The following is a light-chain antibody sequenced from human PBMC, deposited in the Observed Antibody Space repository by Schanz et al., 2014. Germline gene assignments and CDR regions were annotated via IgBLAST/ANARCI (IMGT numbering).Light chain of an antibody. V-gene: IGLV1-40*01. J-gene: IGLJ3*02. Sequence: QSVLTQPPSVSGAPGQRVTISCTGSSSNIGAGYDVHWYQQLPGTAPKLLIYGNSNRPSGVPDRFSGSRSGTPASLAITGLQAEDEADYYCASWDDSLNARVFGGGTKLTVL. CDR2: GNS. CDR1: SSNIGAGYD. CDR3: ASWDDSLNARV.